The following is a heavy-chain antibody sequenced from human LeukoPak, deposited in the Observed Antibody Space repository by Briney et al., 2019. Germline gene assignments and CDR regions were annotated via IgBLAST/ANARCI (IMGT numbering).Heavy chain of an antibody. V-gene: IGHV3-23*01. CDR1: GFTFSSNA. CDR2: IFGSGGST. Sequence: PGGSLRLSCAASGFTFSSNAMSWVRQAPGKGLEWVSTIFGSGGSTYYADSVKGRFTISRDNSKNTLYLQMNSLRAEDTAVYYCANSMALAGVFDYWGQGTLVTVSS. J-gene: IGHJ4*02. CDR3: ANSMALAGVFDY. D-gene: IGHD6-19*01.